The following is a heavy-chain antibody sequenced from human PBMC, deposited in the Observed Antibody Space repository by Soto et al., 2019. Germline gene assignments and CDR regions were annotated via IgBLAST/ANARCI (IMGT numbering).Heavy chain of an antibody. Sequence: GGSLRLSCAASGFTFGSYAMHWVRQAPGKGLEWVAVISYDGSNKYYADSVKGRFTISRDNSKNTLYLQMNSLRAEDTAVYYCAREGLLAAAGCFDYWGQGTLVTVSS. V-gene: IGHV3-30-3*01. CDR3: AREGLLAAAGCFDY. J-gene: IGHJ4*02. D-gene: IGHD6-13*01. CDR2: ISYDGSNK. CDR1: GFTFGSYA.